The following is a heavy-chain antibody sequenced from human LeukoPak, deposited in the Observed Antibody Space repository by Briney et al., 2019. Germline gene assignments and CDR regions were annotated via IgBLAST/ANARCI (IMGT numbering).Heavy chain of an antibody. J-gene: IGHJ6*03. D-gene: IGHD3-3*01. V-gene: IGHV1-18*01. CDR2: ISAYNGNT. CDR1: GYTFTSYG. Sequence: ASVKVSCKASGYTFTSYGISWVRQAPGQGLEWMGWISAYNGNTNYAQKLQGRVTMTRDTSTNTVYMELSSLKSEDTAVYYCASGQYTIFGVVIIYYYYYMDVWGKGTTVTVSS. CDR3: ASGQYTIFGVVIIYYYYYMDV.